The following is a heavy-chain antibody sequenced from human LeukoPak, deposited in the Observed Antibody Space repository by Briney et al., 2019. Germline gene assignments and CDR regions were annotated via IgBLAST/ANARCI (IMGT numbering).Heavy chain of an antibody. V-gene: IGHV3-21*01. Sequence: GGSLRLSCAASGFTFSNYTMNWVRQAPGKGLEWVSSISSCSSYIYYADSLKGRFTIPRDNAKNSLYLQMNSLRAEDTAVYYCATYSREWGQGTLVTVSS. CDR3: ATYSRE. CDR1: GFTFSNYT. D-gene: IGHD5-18*01. J-gene: IGHJ4*02. CDR2: ISSCSSYI.